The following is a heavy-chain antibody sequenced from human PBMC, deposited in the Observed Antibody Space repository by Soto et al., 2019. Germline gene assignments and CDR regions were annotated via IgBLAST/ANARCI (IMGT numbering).Heavy chain of an antibody. CDR3: ARVWQLWLLGSVFDI. V-gene: IGHV1-18*01. D-gene: IGHD5-18*01. J-gene: IGHJ3*02. Sequence: ASVKVSCKASGYTSTSYGISWVRQAPGQGLEWMGWISAYNGNTNYAQKLQGRVTMTTDTSTSTAYMELRSLRSDDTAVYYCARVWQLWLLGSVFDIGGKGTMVPV. CDR2: ISAYNGNT. CDR1: GYTSTSYG.